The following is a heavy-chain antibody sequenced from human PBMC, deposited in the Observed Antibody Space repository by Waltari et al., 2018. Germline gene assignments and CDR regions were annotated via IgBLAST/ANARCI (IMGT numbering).Heavy chain of an antibody. CDR2: INHSGST. Sequence: QVQLQQWGAGLLKPSETLSLTSAVYGGSFSGYYWSWIRQPPGMGREGTGEINHSGSTHYNPSLKSRVTISVDTSKNQFSLKLSSVTAADTAVYYCARGGVVPAAMLGLAYYYYYYMDVWGKGTTVTVSS. CDR1: GGSFSGYY. D-gene: IGHD2-2*01. J-gene: IGHJ6*03. V-gene: IGHV4-34*01. CDR3: ARGGVVPAAMLGLAYYYYYYMDV.